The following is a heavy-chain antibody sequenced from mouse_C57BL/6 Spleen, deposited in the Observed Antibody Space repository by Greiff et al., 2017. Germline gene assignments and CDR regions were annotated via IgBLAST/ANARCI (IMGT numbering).Heavy chain of an antibody. CDR3: TRPLSRDFDY. J-gene: IGHJ2*01. CDR1: GYTFTDYE. V-gene: IGHV1-15*01. Sequence: QVHVKQSGAELVRPGASVTLSCKASGYTFTDYEMHWVKQTPVHGLEWIGAIDPETGGTAYNQKFKGKAILTADKSSSTAYMELRSLTSEDSAVYYCTRPLSRDFDYWGQGTTLTVSS. D-gene: IGHD6-1*01. CDR2: IDPETGGT.